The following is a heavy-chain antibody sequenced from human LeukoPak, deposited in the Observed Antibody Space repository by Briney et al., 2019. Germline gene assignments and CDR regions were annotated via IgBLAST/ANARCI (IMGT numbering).Heavy chain of an antibody. CDR2: IYTSGST. Sequence: SETLSLTCTVSGGSISSSSYYWSWIRQPAGKGLEWIGRIYTSGSTNYNPSLKSRVTISVDTSKNQFSLKLSSVTAADTAVYYCARNPNWNYEGSWFDPWGQGTLVTVSS. J-gene: IGHJ5*02. D-gene: IGHD1-7*01. CDR1: GGSISSSSYY. CDR3: ARNPNWNYEGSWFDP. V-gene: IGHV4-61*02.